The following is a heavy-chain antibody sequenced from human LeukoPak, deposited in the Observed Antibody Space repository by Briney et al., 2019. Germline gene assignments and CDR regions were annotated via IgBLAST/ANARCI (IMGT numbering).Heavy chain of an antibody. CDR2: IYYSGST. V-gene: IGHV4-59*08. CDR1: GGSISPYY. D-gene: IGHD2-15*01. CDR3: ARQAPGYCSGGSCYSTKYYFDY. J-gene: IGHJ4*02. Sequence: SETLSLTCTVSGGSISPYYWSWIRQPPGKGLGWIGYIYYSGSTNYNPSLKSRVTISVDTSKNQFSLKLNSVTAADTAVYYCARQAPGYCSGGSCYSTKYYFDYWGQGTLVTVSS.